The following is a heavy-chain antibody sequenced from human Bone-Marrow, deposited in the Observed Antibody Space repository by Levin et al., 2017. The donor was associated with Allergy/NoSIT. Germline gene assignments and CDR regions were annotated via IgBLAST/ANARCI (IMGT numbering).Heavy chain of an antibody. V-gene: IGHV3-23*01. CDR2: ISGSGDST. CDR1: GFTFSSHV. J-gene: IGHJ3*02. D-gene: IGHD1-26*01. CDR3: AKDQVGSIADASDI. Sequence: PGGSLRLSCAASGFTFSSHVMNWVRQPSGKGLEWVSAISGSGDSTYYADSVKGRFTISRDNSKNTLYLQMNSLRAEDTAIYYCAKDQVGSIADASDIWGQGTMVTVSS.